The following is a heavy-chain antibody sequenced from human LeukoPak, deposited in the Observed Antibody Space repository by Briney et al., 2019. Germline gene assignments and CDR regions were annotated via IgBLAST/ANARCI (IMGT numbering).Heavy chain of an antibody. Sequence: GGSLRLSCAASGFTVSSNYMSWVRQAPGKGLEWVSVIYSGGSTYYADSVKGRFTISRDNSKNTLYLQMNSLRAEDTAVYYCAKGVVPAARYYYYMDVWGKGTTVTVSS. CDR3: AKGVVPAARYYYYMDV. CDR1: GFTVSSNY. J-gene: IGHJ6*03. V-gene: IGHV3-53*05. CDR2: IYSGGST. D-gene: IGHD2-2*01.